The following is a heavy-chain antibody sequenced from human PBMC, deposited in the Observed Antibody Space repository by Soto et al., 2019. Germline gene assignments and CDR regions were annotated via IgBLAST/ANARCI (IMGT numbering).Heavy chain of an antibody. CDR3: AKEGVHEGAYYYYYYHMDA. CDR1: GFTFSNYA. D-gene: IGHD3-10*01. V-gene: IGHV3-30*18. J-gene: IGHJ6*03. CDR2: MSSDGSNN. Sequence: HPGGSLRLSCAASGFTFSNYAMTWVRQAPGKGLEWVAVMSSDGSNNYYADSVKGRFSISRDNSKNTLYLQMNSLRAEDTAVYYCAKEGVHEGAYYYYYYHMDAWGKGTTVTVSS.